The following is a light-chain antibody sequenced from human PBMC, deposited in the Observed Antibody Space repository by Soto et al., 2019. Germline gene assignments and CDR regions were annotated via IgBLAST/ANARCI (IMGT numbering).Light chain of an antibody. CDR3: QQYSSSPRT. CDR2: GAS. Sequence: EIVLTQSPGTLSLSPGERATLSCRASQSVSSSYLAWYQQKPGQAPRLLIYGASSRATGIPDRFSGSGSGTEFTLIISRLEPEDFAVYYCQQYSSSPRTFGQGTKVDIK. V-gene: IGKV3-20*01. J-gene: IGKJ1*01. CDR1: QSVSSSY.